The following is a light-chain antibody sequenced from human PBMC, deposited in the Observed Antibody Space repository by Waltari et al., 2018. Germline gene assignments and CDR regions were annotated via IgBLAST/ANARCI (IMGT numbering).Light chain of an antibody. Sequence: EVVLTQSPGTLSLSPGERATLSCRASQTFSSNYLAWYQQKPGQAPRLLIYAASNRATGIPDRFSGSVSGTDFTLTISRLEPEDFAVYYCQRYGNSPRTFGQGTKVEIK. V-gene: IGKV3-20*01. CDR2: AAS. J-gene: IGKJ1*01. CDR1: QTFSSNY. CDR3: QRYGNSPRT.